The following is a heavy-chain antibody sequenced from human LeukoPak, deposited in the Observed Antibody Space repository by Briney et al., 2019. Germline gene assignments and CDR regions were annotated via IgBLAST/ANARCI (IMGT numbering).Heavy chain of an antibody. D-gene: IGHD5-18*01. CDR3: ARPGYSYGDYYYMDV. CDR2: IYPGDSDT. V-gene: IGHV5-51*01. Sequence: GESLKISCKGSGYSFTSYWIGWVRQMPGKGLEWMGIIYPGDSDTRYSPSFQGQVTISADKSISTAYLQWSSLKAPDTAMYYCARPGYSYGDYYYMDVWGKGTTVTVSS. CDR1: GYSFTSYW. J-gene: IGHJ6*03.